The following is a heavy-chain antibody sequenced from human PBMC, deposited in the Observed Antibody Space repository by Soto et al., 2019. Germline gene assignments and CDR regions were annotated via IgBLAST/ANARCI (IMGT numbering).Heavy chain of an antibody. J-gene: IGHJ4*02. Sequence: SETLSLTCTVSGGSISSYYWSWIRQPPGKRLEWIGSIYYSGITYYNPSLKSRVTISVDTSKNQFSLKLSSVTAADTAVYYCARHWNYYGSGSYYLRPFGYWGQGTLVT. CDR3: ARHWNYYGSGSYYLRPFGY. CDR2: IYYSGIT. CDR1: GGSISSYY. D-gene: IGHD3-10*01. V-gene: IGHV4-59*05.